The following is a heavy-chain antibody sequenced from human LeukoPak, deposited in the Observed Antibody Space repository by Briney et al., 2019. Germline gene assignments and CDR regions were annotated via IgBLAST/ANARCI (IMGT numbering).Heavy chain of an antibody. CDR3: ARDRGPSGYDYFDY. CDR1: GGPLSSYY. V-gene: IGHV4-59*01. D-gene: IGHD5-12*01. CDR2: IYYSGST. J-gene: IGHJ4*02. Sequence: SETLSLLCTVCGGPLSSYYWRWLRQPPGKGLEWVGYIYYSGSTNYNPSLQSRVTMSVATSKNQFSLKLSSVTAADTAVYYCARDRGPSGYDYFDYWGQGTLVTVSS.